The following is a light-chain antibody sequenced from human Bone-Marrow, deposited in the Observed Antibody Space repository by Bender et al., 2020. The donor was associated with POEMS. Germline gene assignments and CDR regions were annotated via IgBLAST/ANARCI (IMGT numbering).Light chain of an antibody. V-gene: IGLV2-23*02. CDR1: RNDVGTYNL. J-gene: IGLJ1*01. Sequence: QSALTQPASVSGSPGQSITISCTGTRNDVGTYNLVSCYQQRPGKAPKLMIYEVSERPSGVSNRFSGCKSGNTASLTISGLQAEDEADYYCCSYAGSYVFGTGTRVIVL. CDR2: EVS. CDR3: CSYAGSYV.